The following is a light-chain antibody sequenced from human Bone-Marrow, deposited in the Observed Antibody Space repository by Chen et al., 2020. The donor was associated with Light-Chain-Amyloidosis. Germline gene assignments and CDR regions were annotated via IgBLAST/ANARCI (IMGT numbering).Light chain of an antibody. J-gene: IGLJ3*02. V-gene: IGLV3-21*02. CDR1: NIGSTS. Sequence: SYVLTQPSSVSVAPGQTATIACGGNNIGSTSVHWYQQTPGQAPLQVVYDESDRPSGIPERLSGSNSGNTATLTISRVEAGDEADYYCQVWERSSDRPVFGGGTKLTVL. CDR3: QVWERSSDRPV. CDR2: DES.